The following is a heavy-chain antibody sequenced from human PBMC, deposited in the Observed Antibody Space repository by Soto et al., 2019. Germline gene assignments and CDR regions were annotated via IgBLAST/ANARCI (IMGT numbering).Heavy chain of an antibody. Sequence: ASVKVSGKASGGTFSIYAISWVRQAPVQGLEWMGGIIPIFGTANYAQKFQGRVTITADESTSTAYMELSSLRSEDTAVYYCARGDTAMGPFDYYGMDVWGQGTTVTVSS. CDR2: IIPIFGTA. V-gene: IGHV1-69*13. CDR3: ARGDTAMGPFDYYGMDV. J-gene: IGHJ6*02. D-gene: IGHD5-18*01. CDR1: GGTFSIYA.